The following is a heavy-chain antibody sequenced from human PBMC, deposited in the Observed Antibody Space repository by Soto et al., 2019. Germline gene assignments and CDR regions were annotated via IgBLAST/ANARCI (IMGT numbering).Heavy chain of an antibody. Sequence: GASVKVSCKASGGTFSSYAISWVRQAPGQGLEWMGGIIPIFGTANYAQKFQGRVTITADESTSTAYMELSSLRSEDTAVYYCARKKAVDTAMALSLPDYYYYGMDVWGQGTTVTVSS. V-gene: IGHV1-69*13. D-gene: IGHD5-18*01. CDR1: GGTFSSYA. J-gene: IGHJ6*02. CDR3: ARKKAVDTAMALSLPDYYYYGMDV. CDR2: IIPIFGTA.